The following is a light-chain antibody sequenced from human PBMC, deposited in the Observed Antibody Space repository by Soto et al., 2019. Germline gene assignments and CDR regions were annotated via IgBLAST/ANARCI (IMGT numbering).Light chain of an antibody. CDR2: GAS. J-gene: IGKJ1*01. CDR3: QQYGSSPWT. Sequence: IVLTQSPGTLSLSPGERANLSCRASQSVSSSYLAWYQQKPGQAPRLLIYGASSRATGIPDRFSGSGSGTDFTLTISRLEPEDFAVYYCQQYGSSPWTFGQGTNVDI. CDR1: QSVSSSY. V-gene: IGKV3-20*01.